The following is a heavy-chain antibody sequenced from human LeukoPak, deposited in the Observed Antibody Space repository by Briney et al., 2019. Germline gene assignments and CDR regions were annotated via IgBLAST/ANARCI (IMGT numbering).Heavy chain of an antibody. V-gene: IGHV3-21*01. CDR2: VSSGSSAI. CDR3: ARGHTAVTRHFDF. Sequence: GGSLRLSCAASGFTFTTYSMTWVRQAPGKGLEWVSIVSSGSSAIFSADALKGRFTISRDDAKNLLYLDMNSLRAEDTAVYYCARGHTAVTRHFDFWGQGTLVTVSS. CDR1: GFTFTTYS. D-gene: IGHD4-17*01. J-gene: IGHJ4*02.